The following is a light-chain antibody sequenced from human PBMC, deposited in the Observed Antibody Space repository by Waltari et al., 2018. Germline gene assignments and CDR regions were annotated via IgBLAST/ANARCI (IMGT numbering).Light chain of an antibody. V-gene: IGLV3-10*01. CDR3: YSSDTTGLRV. J-gene: IGLJ1*01. Sequence: SYELTQPPSVSVSPVQTARITCSGHELPRKYAYWFQQKSGQAPRLVRYEDTKRPSGIPARFSGSSSGTVATLTITGAQVDDEADYYCYSSDTTGLRVFGGGTTVVVL. CDR2: EDT. CDR1: ELPRKY.